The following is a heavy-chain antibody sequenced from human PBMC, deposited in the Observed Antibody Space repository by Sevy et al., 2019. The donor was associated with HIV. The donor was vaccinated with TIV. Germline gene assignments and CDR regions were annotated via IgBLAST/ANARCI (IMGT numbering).Heavy chain of an antibody. CDR2: FDPEDGKT. V-gene: IGHV1-24*01. J-gene: IGHJ4*02. D-gene: IGHD3-22*01. CDR3: ATTKDYYDSSGYPFDY. CDR1: GHTLSEFA. Sequence: ASVKVSCKVSGHTLSEFAMHWVRLAPGKGLEWMGTFDPEDGKTLHAQKFQGRVTMTEDTSTATAYMAVNNLRSEDTAVYYCATTKDYYDSSGYPFDYWGQGTLVTVSS.